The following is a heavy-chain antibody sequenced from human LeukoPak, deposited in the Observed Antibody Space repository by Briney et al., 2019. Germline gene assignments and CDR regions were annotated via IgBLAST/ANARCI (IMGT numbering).Heavy chain of an antibody. CDR2: IKQDGSEK. Sequence: PGRSLRLSCAASGFTFSSSGMHWVRQAPGKGLEWVANIKQDGSEKYYVDSAKGRFTISRDNAKNSLYLQMNSLRAEDTAVYYCASRSGYYYWGQGTLVTVSS. J-gene: IGHJ4*02. D-gene: IGHD3-22*01. V-gene: IGHV3-7*01. CDR1: GFTFSSSG. CDR3: ASRSGYYY.